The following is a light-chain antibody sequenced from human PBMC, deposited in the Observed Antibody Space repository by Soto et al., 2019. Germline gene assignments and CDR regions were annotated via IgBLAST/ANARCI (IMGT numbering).Light chain of an antibody. CDR2: EVN. V-gene: IGLV2-14*01. Sequence: QSALTQPASVSGSPGQSITISCTGTSSDVGNYNYVSWYQQHPGKAPKLMIYEVNNRPSGVSNRFSGSKSGNTASLTISGLQAEDEADYYCSSYTISSPVVFGGGTKLTVL. J-gene: IGLJ2*01. CDR1: SSDVGNYNY. CDR3: SSYTISSPVV.